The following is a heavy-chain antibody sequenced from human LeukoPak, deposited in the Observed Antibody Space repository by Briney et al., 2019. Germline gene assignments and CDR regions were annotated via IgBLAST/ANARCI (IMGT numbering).Heavy chain of an antibody. J-gene: IGHJ6*03. D-gene: IGHD5-18*01. Sequence: PSETLSLTCTVSGGSISSYYWSWIRQPPGKGLEWIGYIYYSGSTDYKSSLKSRVTISVDTSKNQFSLKLSSVTAADTAVYYCARTTEGGYSYGYFYYYYMDVWGKGTTVTISS. CDR2: IYYSGST. CDR3: ARTTEGGYSYGYFYYYYMDV. V-gene: IGHV4-59*01. CDR1: GGSISSYY.